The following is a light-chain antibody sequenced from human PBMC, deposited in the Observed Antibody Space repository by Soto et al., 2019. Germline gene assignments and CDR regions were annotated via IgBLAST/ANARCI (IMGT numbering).Light chain of an antibody. V-gene: IGKV3-20*01. CDR2: GAS. Sequence: EIVLTQSPGTLSLSPGERATLSCRASQSVTSSYLAWYQHRPGQAPRLLIYGASSRATGIPDRFSGSGSGTEFPLTISRLEPEDFAVYYCQQYGGSPLTFGQGTKVEIK. CDR1: QSVTSSY. CDR3: QQYGGSPLT. J-gene: IGKJ2*01.